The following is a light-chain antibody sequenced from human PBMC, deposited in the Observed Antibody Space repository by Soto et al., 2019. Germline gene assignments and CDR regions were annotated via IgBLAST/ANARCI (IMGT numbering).Light chain of an antibody. J-gene: IGKJ1*01. CDR2: KTS. Sequence: IQMTQSPSTLSASVGDRVTITCRASQSISPWLAWYQQKPGKAPKVLIYKTSTLQSGVPSRFSGSGSGTEFPLTISSLQPDDFAIYYCQQYKTYSRTFGQGTKVEI. V-gene: IGKV1-5*03. CDR1: QSISPW. CDR3: QQYKTYSRT.